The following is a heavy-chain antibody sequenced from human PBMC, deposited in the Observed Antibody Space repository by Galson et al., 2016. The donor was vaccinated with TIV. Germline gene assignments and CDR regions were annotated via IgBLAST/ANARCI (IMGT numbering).Heavy chain of an antibody. CDR3: ARVFASYNFDY. CDR1: GFTFSSSG. Sequence: SLRLSCAASGFTFSSSGLHWVRQAPGKGLEWVAFISYDGSDINYADSVKGRFTISRDKSKNTLYLQMNSLRTEDTAVYSCARVFASYNFDYWGQGTLVTVSS. CDR2: ISYDGSDI. D-gene: IGHD3-10*02. V-gene: IGHV3-30*04. J-gene: IGHJ4*02.